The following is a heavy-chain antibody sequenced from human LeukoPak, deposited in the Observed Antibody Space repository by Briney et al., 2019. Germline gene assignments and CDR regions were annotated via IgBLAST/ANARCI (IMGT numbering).Heavy chain of an antibody. CDR1: GFTFSSYA. Sequence: GALRLSCAASGFTFSSYAMSWVRQAPGKGLEWVSAISGSGGSTYYADSVKGRFTISRDNSKNTLYLQMNSVRAEDTAVYYCAKDQYYYDSSGYPYDYRGPGTLVTVSS. V-gene: IGHV3-23*01. J-gene: IGHJ4*02. CDR3: AKDQYYYDSSGYPYDY. D-gene: IGHD3-22*01. CDR2: ISGSGGST.